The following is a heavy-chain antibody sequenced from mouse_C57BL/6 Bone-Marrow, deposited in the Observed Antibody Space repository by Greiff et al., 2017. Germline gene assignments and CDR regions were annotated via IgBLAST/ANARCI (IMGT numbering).Heavy chain of an antibody. CDR3: ARGWNYGDFDY. J-gene: IGHJ2*01. Sequence: QVQLQQSGAELVRPGTSVKVSCKASGYAFTNYLIEWVKQRPGQGLEWIGVINPGSGGTNYNEKFKGKATLTADKSSSTADMQLSSLTSEDSAVYFGARGWNYGDFDYWGQGTTLTVSS. V-gene: IGHV1-54*01. CDR1: GYAFTNYL. CDR2: INPGSGGT. D-gene: IGHD1-1*01.